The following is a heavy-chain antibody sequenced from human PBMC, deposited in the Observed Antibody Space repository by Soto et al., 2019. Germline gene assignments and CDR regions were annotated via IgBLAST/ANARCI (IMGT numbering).Heavy chain of an antibody. CDR1: GYTFTGYY. V-gene: IGHV1-2*02. D-gene: IGHD3-9*01. J-gene: IGHJ3*02. CDR2: INPNSGGT. CDR3: ARRWHYDILTPGAFDI. Sequence: ASVKVSCKASGYTFTGYYMHWVRQAPGQGLEWMGWINPNSGGTNYAQKFQGRVTMTRDTSISTAYMELSRLRSDDTAVYYCARRWHYDILTPGAFDIWGQGTMVTVS.